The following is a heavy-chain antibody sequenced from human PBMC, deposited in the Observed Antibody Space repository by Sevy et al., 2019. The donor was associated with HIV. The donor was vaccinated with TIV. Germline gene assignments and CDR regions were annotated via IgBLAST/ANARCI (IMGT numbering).Heavy chain of an antibody. CDR2: IYYNGHI. D-gene: IGHD1-26*01. J-gene: IGHJ4*02. CDR3: AGENAWGRGYS. V-gene: IGHV4-59*08. CDR1: GGSITSLY. Sequence: SETLSLTCTVSGGSITSLYWNWTRQPPGKGLEWIANIYYNGHINYNPSLKSRVTLSLDTSKNQFSLRLSSVTAADTDMYYCAGENAWGRGYSWGQGTLVTVSS.